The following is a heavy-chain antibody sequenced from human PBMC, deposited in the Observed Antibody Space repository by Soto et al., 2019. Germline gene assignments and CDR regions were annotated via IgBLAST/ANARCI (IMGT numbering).Heavy chain of an antibody. CDR2: INPNSGGT. D-gene: IGHD6-6*01. CDR1: GYTFTGYY. Sequence: AAVKVSCKASGYTFTGYYMHWVRQAPGQGLEWMGWINPNSGGTNYAQKFQGRVTMTRDTSISTAYMELSRLRSDDTAVYYRARQKGPSRDSSSSNWFDPWGQRNLVTASS. V-gene: IGHV1-2*02. J-gene: IGHJ5*02. CDR3: ARQKGPSRDSSSSNWFDP.